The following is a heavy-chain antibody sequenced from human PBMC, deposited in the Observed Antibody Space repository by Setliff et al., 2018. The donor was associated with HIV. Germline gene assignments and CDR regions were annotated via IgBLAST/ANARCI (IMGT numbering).Heavy chain of an antibody. Sequence: GGSLRLSCVASGFTFRTFAMHWVRQAPGKGLEWVSGVTYDGRRTFYTDAVKGRFTISRDNSNNTLYLQVSSLRPEDTAVYYCARGPSSTPWSPGYFQHWGQGTPVTVSS. D-gene: IGHD2-8*02. V-gene: IGHV3-30*10. CDR3: ARGPSSTPWSPGYFQH. J-gene: IGHJ1*01. CDR2: VTYDGRRT. CDR1: GFTFRTFA.